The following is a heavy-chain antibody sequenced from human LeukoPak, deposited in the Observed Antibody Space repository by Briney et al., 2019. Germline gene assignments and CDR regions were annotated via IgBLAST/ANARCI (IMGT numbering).Heavy chain of an antibody. CDR2: INHSGST. J-gene: IGHJ4*02. CDR1: GGSFSGYY. V-gene: IGHV4-34*01. D-gene: IGHD2-15*01. Sequence: SETLSLTCAVYGGSFSGYYWSWIRQPPGKGLEWIGEINHSGSTNYNPSLKSRVTISVDTSKNQFSLKLSSVTAADTAVYYCARHAKTRYCSGGSCSSRPDYWGQGTLVTVSS. CDR3: ARHAKTRYCSGGSCSSRPDY.